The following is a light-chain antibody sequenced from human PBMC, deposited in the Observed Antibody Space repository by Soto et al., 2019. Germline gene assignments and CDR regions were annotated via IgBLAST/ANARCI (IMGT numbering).Light chain of an antibody. J-gene: IGKJ4*01. CDR2: GAF. V-gene: IGKV3-15*01. Sequence: EIVMTQSPASLSVSPGERATLSCRASQSVSTNLAWHQQKVGQAPRLLIYGAFTRATGIPARFSGGGSGTEFTLTIDSLQSEDFAVYYCQQYNDWLELTFGGGTKVEIK. CDR3: QQYNDWLELT. CDR1: QSVSTN.